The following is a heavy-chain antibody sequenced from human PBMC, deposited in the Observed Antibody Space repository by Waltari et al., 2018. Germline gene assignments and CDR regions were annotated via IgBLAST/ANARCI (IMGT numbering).Heavy chain of an antibody. CDR3: ARDVLLWFGEAVWGSYRYTRYFDY. CDR1: GGSFSGYY. CDR2: INHSGST. J-gene: IGHJ4*02. D-gene: IGHD3-16*02. Sequence: QVQLQQWGAGLLKPSETLSLTCAVYGGSFSGYYWSWIRQPPGKGLEWIGEINHSGSTNATPSRKSRVTISVDTSKNQVSLKLSSVTAADTAVYYCARDVLLWFGEAVWGSYRYTRYFDYWGQGTLVTVSS. V-gene: IGHV4-34*01.